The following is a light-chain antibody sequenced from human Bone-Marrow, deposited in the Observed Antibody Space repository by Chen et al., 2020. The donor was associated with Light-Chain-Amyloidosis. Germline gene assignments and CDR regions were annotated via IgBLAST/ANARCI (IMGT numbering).Light chain of an antibody. J-gene: IGLJ2*01. V-gene: IGLV2-14*01. Sequence: QSALTQPASVSGSPGQAITISCTGTSSDVGGYNFVSWYQQHPGKAPKLMIYDVSNRPSGVPSRFSGYRSGNTASLTISELQAEDEADYYCSSYTSSSTLVFGGGTKLTVL. CDR3: SSYTSSSTLV. CDR2: DVS. CDR1: SSDVGGYNF.